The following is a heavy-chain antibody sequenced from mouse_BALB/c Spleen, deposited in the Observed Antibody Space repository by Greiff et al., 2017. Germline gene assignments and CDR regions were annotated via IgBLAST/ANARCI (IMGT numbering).Heavy chain of an antibody. Sequence: VQLKESGPGLVKPSQSLSLTCTVTGYSITSDYAWNWIRQFPGNKLEWMGYISYSGSTSYNPSLKSRISITRDTSKNQFFLQLNSVTTEDTATYYCARHYGYDLYYFDYWGQGTTLTVSS. CDR3: ARHYGYDLYYFDY. V-gene: IGHV3-2*02. D-gene: IGHD2-2*01. CDR2: ISYSGST. CDR1: GYSITSDYA. J-gene: IGHJ2*01.